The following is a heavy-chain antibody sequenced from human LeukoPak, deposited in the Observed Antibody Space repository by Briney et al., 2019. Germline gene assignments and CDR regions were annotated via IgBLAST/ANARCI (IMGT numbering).Heavy chain of an antibody. CDR3: AGSGYPYCSSTSCEGWFDP. J-gene: IGHJ5*02. V-gene: IGHV1-69*05. CDR2: IIPIFGKA. Sequence: ASVKVSCKASGGTFTSYAISWVRQAPGQGLEWMGGIIPIFGKANYAQKFQGRVTITTDKSTSTAYMELSSLRSEDTAVYYCAGSGYPYCSSTSCEGWFDPWGQGTLV. D-gene: IGHD2-2*01. CDR1: GGTFTSYA.